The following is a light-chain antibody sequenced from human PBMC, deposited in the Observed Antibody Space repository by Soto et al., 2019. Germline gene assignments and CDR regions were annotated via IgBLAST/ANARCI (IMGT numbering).Light chain of an antibody. CDR3: QQRHMWPIT. V-gene: IGKV3D-20*02. Sequence: VVLTQAPGTLSLSPGDRATLSCRASQTVSRTSLAWYQQRPGQAPRLLIYGASTRATGIPDRFSGSGSGTDCTLTISSLEPEDSEVYYCQQRHMWPITFGQGTRLEIK. CDR1: QTVSRTS. CDR2: GAS. J-gene: IGKJ5*01.